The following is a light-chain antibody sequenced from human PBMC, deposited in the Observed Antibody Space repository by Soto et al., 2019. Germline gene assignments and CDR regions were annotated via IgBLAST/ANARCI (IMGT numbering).Light chain of an antibody. CDR2: VAS. CDR3: QQYGSSPWT. CDR1: QSVTNSY. Sequence: EIVLTQSPGTLSLSPGERATLSCRASQSVTNSYIAWYQQKPGQAPRLLIYVASSRATGIPDRFSGSESWTDFTLTISRLEPEDFAVYYCQQYGSSPWTFGQGTKVEIK. V-gene: IGKV3-20*01. J-gene: IGKJ1*01.